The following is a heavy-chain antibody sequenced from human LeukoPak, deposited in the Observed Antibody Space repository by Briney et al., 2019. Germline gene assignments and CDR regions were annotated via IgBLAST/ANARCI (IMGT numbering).Heavy chain of an antibody. Sequence: GGSLRLSCAASGFTFSNYAMYWVRQAPGKGLEWVSFISDNGDRTDYADSVKGRFTVSRGNSKNTLYLQMSSLRVDDAAVYYCAKGLSTVTSWWSSPRPKNYFYGLDVWGQGTTVTVSS. D-gene: IGHD4-17*01. CDR2: ISDNGDRT. CDR3: AKGLSTVTSWWSSPRPKNYFYGLDV. V-gene: IGHV3-23*01. J-gene: IGHJ6*02. CDR1: GFTFSNYA.